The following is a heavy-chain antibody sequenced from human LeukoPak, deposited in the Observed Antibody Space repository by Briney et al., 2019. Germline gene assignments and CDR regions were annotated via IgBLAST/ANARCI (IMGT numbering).Heavy chain of an antibody. D-gene: IGHD3-22*01. CDR3: ARGGIGYYDSSGYDEYFQH. CDR1: EFTVSTNY. V-gene: IGHV3-66*01. J-gene: IGHJ1*01. CDR2: IYSGGST. Sequence: GGSLRLSCAASEFTVSTNYMSWVRQAPGKGLEWVSLIYSGGSTYYADSVKGRFTVSRDNSKNTLYLQMNSLRAEDTALYYCARGGIGYYDSSGYDEYFQHWGQGTLVTVSS.